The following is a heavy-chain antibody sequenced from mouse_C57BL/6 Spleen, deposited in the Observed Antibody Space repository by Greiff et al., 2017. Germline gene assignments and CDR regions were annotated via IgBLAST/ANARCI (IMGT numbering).Heavy chain of an antibody. V-gene: IGHV5-9-1*02. J-gene: IGHJ2*01. CDR1: GFTFSSYA. Sequence: EVKVEESGEGLVKPGGSLKLSCAASGFTFSSYAMSWVRQTPEKRLEWVAYISSGGDYIYYADTVKGRFTISRDNARNTLYLQMSSLKSEDTAMYYCTRDLGGYFDYWGQGTTLTVSS. D-gene: IGHD3-1*01. CDR3: TRDLGGYFDY. CDR2: ISSGGDYI.